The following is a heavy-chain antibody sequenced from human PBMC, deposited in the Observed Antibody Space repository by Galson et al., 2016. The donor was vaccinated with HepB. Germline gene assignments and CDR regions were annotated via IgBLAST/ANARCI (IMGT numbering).Heavy chain of an antibody. CDR1: GFTFSSYT. V-gene: IGHV3-21*01. Sequence: SLRLSCAASGFTFSSYTMNWVRQAPGKGLEWVSSISSSSSYKDYADSVKGRFSISRDNATNSLYLQMNSLRAEDTAVYYCARSGSYHTLDYWGQGTLVTVSS. CDR3: ARSGSYHTLDY. CDR2: ISSSSSYK. J-gene: IGHJ4*02. D-gene: IGHD1-26*01.